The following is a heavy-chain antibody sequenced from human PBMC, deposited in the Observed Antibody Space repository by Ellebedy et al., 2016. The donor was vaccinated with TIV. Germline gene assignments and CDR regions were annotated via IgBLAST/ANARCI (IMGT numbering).Heavy chain of an antibody. CDR1: GGSISTYY. CDR2: VDNSGRT. V-gene: IGHV4-59*01. CDR3: ARRKITIFGVTDAFDI. D-gene: IGHD3-3*01. J-gene: IGHJ3*02. Sequence: SETLSLTCTVSGGSISTYYWSWIRQPPGKGLEWIGSVDNSGRTNYNPSLKSRVTISVATSRNQISLRLSSVTAADTAVYYCARRKITIFGVTDAFDIWGQGTVVTVSS.